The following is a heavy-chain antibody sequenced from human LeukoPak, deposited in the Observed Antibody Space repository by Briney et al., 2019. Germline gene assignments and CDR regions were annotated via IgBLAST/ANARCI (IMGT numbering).Heavy chain of an antibody. D-gene: IGHD3-22*01. CDR1: GFTFSSYA. CDR3: AKDRGRYYYDSSGYYPNFDY. CDR2: ISGSGGST. Sequence: GGSLRLSCAASGFTFSSYAMSWVRQAPGKGLEWVSAISGSGGSTYYADSVKGRFTISRDNSKNTLYLQVNSLRAEDTAVYYCAKDRGRYYYDSSGYYPNFDYWGQGTLVTVSS. J-gene: IGHJ4*02. V-gene: IGHV3-23*01.